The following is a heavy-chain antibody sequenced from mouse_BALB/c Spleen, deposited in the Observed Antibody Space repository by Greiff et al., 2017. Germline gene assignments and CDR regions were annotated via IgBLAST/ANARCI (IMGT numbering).Heavy chain of an antibody. CDR2: INPNNGGT. V-gene: IGHV1-18*01. Sequence: EVQLQQSGPELVKPGASVKIPCKASGYTFTDYNMDWVKQSHGKSLEWIGDINPNNGGTIYNQKFKGKATLIVDKSSSTAYMELRSLTSEDTAVYYCARRYRYGDYFDYWGQGTTLTVSS. CDR1: GYTFTDYN. CDR3: ARRYRYGDYFDY. D-gene: IGHD2-14*01. J-gene: IGHJ2*01.